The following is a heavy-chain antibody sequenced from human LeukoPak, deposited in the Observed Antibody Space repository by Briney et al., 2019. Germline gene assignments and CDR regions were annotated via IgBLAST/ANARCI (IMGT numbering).Heavy chain of an antibody. D-gene: IGHD3-22*01. CDR1: GFTFSIYW. CDR2: IKQDGSER. V-gene: IGHV3-7*03. Sequence: GGSLRLSCAASGFTFSIYWMSWVRQAPGKGLEWVANIKQDGSERYYVDSVKGRFTLSRDNAKNSLYLQMNSLKTEDTAVYYCVRTESSGLHVFDMWGQGTKVTVSS. J-gene: IGHJ3*02. CDR3: VRTESSGLHVFDM.